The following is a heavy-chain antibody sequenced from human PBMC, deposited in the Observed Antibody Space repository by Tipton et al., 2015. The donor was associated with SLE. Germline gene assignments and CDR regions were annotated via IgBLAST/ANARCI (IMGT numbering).Heavy chain of an antibody. D-gene: IGHD4-17*01. CDR3: AGLYGDYDSDY. CDR2: INHSGST. V-gene: IGHV4-34*01. Sequence: TLSLTCAVYGGSFSGYYWSWIRQPPGKGLEWIGEINHSGSTNYNPSLKSRVTISVDTSKNQFSLKLISVTAADTAVYYCAGLYGDYDSDYWGQGTLVTVSS. J-gene: IGHJ4*02. CDR1: GGSFSGYY.